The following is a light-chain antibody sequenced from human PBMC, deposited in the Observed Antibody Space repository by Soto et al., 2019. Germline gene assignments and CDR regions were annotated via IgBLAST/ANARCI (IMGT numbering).Light chain of an antibody. V-gene: IGKV1-9*01. CDR3: QQVNSYPLT. Sequence: DIQLTQSPSFLSASVGDRVTITCRASQDITNYLAWYQQKPGKAPKFLIYATSTFQSGLPSRFSGSGSGTDFTLTISSLQPEYFATYYCQQVNSYPLTFGGGTKVEIK. J-gene: IGKJ4*01. CDR1: QDITNY. CDR2: ATS.